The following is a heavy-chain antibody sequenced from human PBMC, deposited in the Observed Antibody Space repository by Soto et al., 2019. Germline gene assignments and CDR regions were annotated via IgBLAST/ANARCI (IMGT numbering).Heavy chain of an antibody. Sequence: GASVKVSCKASGYGFIDYYMHWVRQAPGQGFEWMGRISPKSGGTNYAQKFEGRVTMTWDTSLNTAYMELRSLRSDDTAVYYCAGNYGYYYYGMHVWGQGTTVTVSS. CDR1: GYGFIDYY. V-gene: IGHV1-2*02. CDR2: ISPKSGGT. J-gene: IGHJ6*02. CDR3: AGNYGYYYYGMHV. D-gene: IGHD4-4*01.